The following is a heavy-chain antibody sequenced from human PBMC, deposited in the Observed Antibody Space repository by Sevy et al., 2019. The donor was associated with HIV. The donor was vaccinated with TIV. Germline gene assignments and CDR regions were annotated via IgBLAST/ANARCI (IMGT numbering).Heavy chain of an antibody. CDR2: IYHSGST. Sequence: SETLSLTCAVSGYSISSGYYWGWIRQPPGKGLEWIGSIYHSGSTYYNPSLKSRVTMSVDTSKNQFSLKLSSVTAADPAVYYCARHYRQLAVDYWGQGTLVTVSS. D-gene: IGHD6-6*01. V-gene: IGHV4-38-2*01. J-gene: IGHJ4*02. CDR3: ARHYRQLAVDY. CDR1: GYSISSGYY.